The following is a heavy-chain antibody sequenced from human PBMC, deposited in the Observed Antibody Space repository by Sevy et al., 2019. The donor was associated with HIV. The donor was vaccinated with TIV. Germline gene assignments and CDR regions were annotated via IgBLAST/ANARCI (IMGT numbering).Heavy chain of an antibody. D-gene: IGHD6-25*01. CDR3: ARVSWYSSGWLWFDN. J-gene: IGHJ5*01. CDR2: IYHSGST. Sequence: LETLSLTCTVSGGSISSSSYYWGWIRQPPGKGLEWIGTIYHSGSTYYNPSLKSRVTISVDTSKDQFSLKFTSVTAADTSLYYCARVSWYSSGWLWFDNWGQGTLGTVSS. V-gene: IGHV4-39*01. CDR1: GGSISSSSYY.